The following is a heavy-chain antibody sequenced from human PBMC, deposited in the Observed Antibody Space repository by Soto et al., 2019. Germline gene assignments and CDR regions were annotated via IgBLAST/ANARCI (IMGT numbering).Heavy chain of an antibody. V-gene: IGHV3-23*01. Sequence: PGGSLRLSCAASGFTFSSYATSWVRQAPGKGLEWVSAISGSGGSTYYADSVKGRFTISRDNSKNTLYLQMNSLRAEDTAVYYCAKAGYYDSSGYYPPDEFDIWGQGTMVTVSS. J-gene: IGHJ3*02. CDR3: AKAGYYDSSGYYPPDEFDI. D-gene: IGHD3-22*01. CDR2: ISGSGGST. CDR1: GFTFSSYA.